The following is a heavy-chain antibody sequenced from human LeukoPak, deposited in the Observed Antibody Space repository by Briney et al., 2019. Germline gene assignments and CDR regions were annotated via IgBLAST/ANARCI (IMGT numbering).Heavy chain of an antibody. D-gene: IGHD2-15*01. V-gene: IGHV1-2*02. Sequence: ASVKVSCKASGYTFTGYYMHWVRQAPGQGLEWMGWINPNSGGTNYAQKFQGRVTMTRDTSISTAYMELSRLRSDDTAVYYCARSSGYCSGGSCDYWFDPWGQGTLVTVSS. CDR1: GYTFTGYY. CDR2: INPNSGGT. J-gene: IGHJ5*02. CDR3: ARSSGYCSGGSCDYWFDP.